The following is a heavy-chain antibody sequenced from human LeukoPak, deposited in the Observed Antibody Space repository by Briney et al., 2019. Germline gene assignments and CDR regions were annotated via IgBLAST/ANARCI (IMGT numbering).Heavy chain of an antibody. CDR1: GFTFSNSA. J-gene: IGHJ5*02. Sequence: GGSLRLSCAASGFTFSNSAMSWVRQAPGKGLVWVSRINSDGSSTSYADSVKGRFTISRDNAKNTLYLQMNSLRAEDTAVYYCARESVGGYSYGSWFDPWGQGTLVTVSS. D-gene: IGHD5-18*01. CDR2: INSDGSST. CDR3: ARESVGGYSYGSWFDP. V-gene: IGHV3-74*01.